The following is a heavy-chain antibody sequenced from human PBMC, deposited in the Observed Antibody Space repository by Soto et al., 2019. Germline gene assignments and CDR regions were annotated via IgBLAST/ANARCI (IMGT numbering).Heavy chain of an antibody. V-gene: IGHV1-3*01. CDR3: ARGGLVISYY. CDR2: INAGNGNT. J-gene: IGHJ4*02. CDR1: GYTFTNYA. D-gene: IGHD3-9*01. Sequence: QVQLVQSGAEVKKPGASVKVSCKASGYTFTNYAIHWVRQAPGQRLEWMGWINAGNGNTKYSQKFQGRLTISRDTSATTAYMERNSLRSEDTAVSYCARGGLVISYYWGQGTLVTVSS.